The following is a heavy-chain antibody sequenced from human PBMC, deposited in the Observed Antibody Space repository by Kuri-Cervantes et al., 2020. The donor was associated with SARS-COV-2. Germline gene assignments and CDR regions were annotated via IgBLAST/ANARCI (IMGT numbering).Heavy chain of an antibody. J-gene: IGHJ4*02. V-gene: IGHV4-30-4*01. Sequence: SETLSLTCTVSGGSISSGDYYWSWIRQPPGKGLEWIGYIYYSGSTYYNPSLKSRVTISVDTSKNQFSLKLSSVTAADTAVYYCARGRPVTTFYRTSYFDYWGQGTLVTVSS. CDR1: GGSISSGDYY. CDR3: ARGRPVTTFYRTSYFDY. D-gene: IGHD4-17*01. CDR2: IYYSGST.